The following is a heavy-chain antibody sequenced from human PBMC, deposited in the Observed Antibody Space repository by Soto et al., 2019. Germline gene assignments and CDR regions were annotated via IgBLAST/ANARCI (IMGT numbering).Heavy chain of an antibody. D-gene: IGHD3-10*01. CDR3: AGGFGSGHYDY. V-gene: IGHV4-61*08. CDR2: IYHSGST. CDR1: GGSVSSGDYY. J-gene: IGHJ4*02. Sequence: PSETLSLTCTVSGGSVSSGDYYWSWIRQPPGKGLEWIGEIYHSGSTNYNPSLKSRVAISVDKSKNQFSLKLTSVTAADTAVYYCAGGFGSGHYDYWGQGTLVTVSS.